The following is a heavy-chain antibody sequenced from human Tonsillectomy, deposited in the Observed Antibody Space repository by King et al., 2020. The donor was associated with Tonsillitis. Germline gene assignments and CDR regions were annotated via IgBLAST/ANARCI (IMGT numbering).Heavy chain of an antibody. D-gene: IGHD4-11*01. CDR3: ARPTADYYFDY. J-gene: IGHJ4*02. CDR2: IYHGGST. CDR1: GYSIISGYY. V-gene: IGHV4-38-2*02. Sequence: MQLQESGPGLVKPSETLSLTCTVSGYSIISGYYWGWIRQPPGKGLEWIGSIYHGGSTYYNPSLKSRVTISVDTSKNQFSLKLSSVTAADTAVYYCARPTADYYFDYWGQGTLVTVSS.